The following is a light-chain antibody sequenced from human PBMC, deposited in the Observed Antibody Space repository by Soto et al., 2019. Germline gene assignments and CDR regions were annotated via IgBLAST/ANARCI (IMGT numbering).Light chain of an antibody. Sequence: EIVMTQSPATLSVSPGERATLSCRASQSISSSLAWYQQKPGQAPRLLIYGASSRATGIPARFSGSGSGTEFALTISSLQSEDFAVYSCQQYNNWPWTFGQGTKVDIK. CDR2: GAS. CDR3: QQYNNWPWT. CDR1: QSISSS. V-gene: IGKV3-15*01. J-gene: IGKJ1*01.